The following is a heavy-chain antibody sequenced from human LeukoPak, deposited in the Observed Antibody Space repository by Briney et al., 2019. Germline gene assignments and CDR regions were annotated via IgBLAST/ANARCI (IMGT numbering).Heavy chain of an antibody. CDR3: AKGFGLRFLEWHL. V-gene: IGHV3-21*04. CDR2: ISSSSSYI. CDR1: GFTFTSYS. D-gene: IGHD3-3*01. J-gene: IGHJ5*02. Sequence: PGGSLRLSCAASGFTFTSYSMNWVRQAPGKGLEWVSCISSSSSYIYYADSVKGRFTISRDNAKNSLYLQMNSLRAEDTAVYYCAKGFGLRFLEWHLWGQGTLVTVSS.